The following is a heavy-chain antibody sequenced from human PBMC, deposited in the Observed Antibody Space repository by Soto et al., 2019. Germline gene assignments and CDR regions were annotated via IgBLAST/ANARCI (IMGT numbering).Heavy chain of an antibody. CDR2: ISYDGSNK. CDR1: GFTFSSYG. Sequence: QVQLVESGGGVVQPGRSLRLSCAASGFTFSSYGMHWVRQAPGKGLEWVAVISYDGSNKYYADCVKGRFTISRDNSKNTLYLQMNSLRAEDTAVYYCEKDGHRSSLDYWGQGTLVTVSS. J-gene: IGHJ4*02. V-gene: IGHV3-30*18. CDR3: EKDGHRSSLDY. D-gene: IGHD6-13*01.